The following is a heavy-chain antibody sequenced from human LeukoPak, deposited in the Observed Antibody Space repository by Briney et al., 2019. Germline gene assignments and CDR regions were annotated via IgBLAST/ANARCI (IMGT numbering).Heavy chain of an antibody. Sequence: PSETLSLTCSVPGGSISGCYWSWIRQPPGRRLEWIGYIYYTGNTTYNPSLKSRVTISIDRSKNLFSLKLTSVTVADTAVYFCARHPGASFDSWGQGNLVTVSS. D-gene: IGHD7-27*01. J-gene: IGHJ4*02. CDR1: GGSISGCY. CDR2: IYYTGNT. CDR3: ARHPGASFDS. V-gene: IGHV4-59*08.